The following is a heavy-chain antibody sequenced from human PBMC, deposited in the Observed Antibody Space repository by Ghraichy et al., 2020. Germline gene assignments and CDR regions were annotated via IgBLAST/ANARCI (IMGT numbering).Heavy chain of an antibody. V-gene: IGHV3-64D*06. D-gene: IGHD3-3*01. Sequence: GGSLRLSCTGTGFTFSDHPVHWVRRAPGKGLEYVSVIESDGAKTDYADSVRGRFTISRDNSKNTVYLQMSSLRVEDTAVYYCVKGGAYYDFWSGYHHPSDLGYWGQGTLVTVSS. CDR3: VKGGAYYDFWSGYHHPSDLGY. J-gene: IGHJ4*02. CDR1: GFTFSDHP. CDR2: IESDGAKT.